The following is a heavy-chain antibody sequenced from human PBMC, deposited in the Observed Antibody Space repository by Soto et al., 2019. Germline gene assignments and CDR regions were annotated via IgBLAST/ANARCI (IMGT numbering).Heavy chain of an antibody. D-gene: IGHD2-2*01. V-gene: IGHV4-59*08. CDR2: IYYSGST. CDR1: GGSISGYY. CDR3: ARRSAVPAADYYYYYMDV. Sequence: SETLSLTCTVSGGSISGYYWSWIRQPPGKGLEWIGYIYYSGSTNYNPSLKSRVTISVDTSKNQFSLKLSSVTAADTAVYYCARRSAVPAADYYYYYMDVWGKGTTVTVSS. J-gene: IGHJ6*03.